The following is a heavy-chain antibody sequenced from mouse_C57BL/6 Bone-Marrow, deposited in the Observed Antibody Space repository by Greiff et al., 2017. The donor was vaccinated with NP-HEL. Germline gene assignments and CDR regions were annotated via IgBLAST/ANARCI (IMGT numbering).Heavy chain of an antibody. CDR2: ISGGGGNT. J-gene: IGHJ4*01. CDR1: GFTFSSYT. Sequence: EVKLEESGGGLVKPGGSLKLSCAASGFTFSSYTMSWVRQTPEKRLEWVATISGGGGNTYYPDSVKGRFTISRDNAKNTLYLQMSSLRSEDTALYYCARFYSTDAMDYWGQGTSVTVSS. CDR3: ARFYSTDAMDY. D-gene: IGHD2-5*01. V-gene: IGHV5-9*01.